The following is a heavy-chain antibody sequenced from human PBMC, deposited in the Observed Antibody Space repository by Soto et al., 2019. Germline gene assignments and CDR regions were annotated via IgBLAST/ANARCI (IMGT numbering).Heavy chain of an antibody. D-gene: IGHD4-17*01. J-gene: IGHJ4*02. CDR3: ARHISSVVYGDYYYFDY. V-gene: IGHV4-39*01. CDR2: IYYSGST. Sequence: SETLSLTCTVSGGSISSSSYYWGWIRQPPGKGLEWIGSIYYSGSTYYNPSLKSRVTISVDTSKNQFSLKLSSVTAADTAVYCCARHISSVVYGDYYYFDYWGQGTLVTVSS. CDR1: GGSISSSSYY.